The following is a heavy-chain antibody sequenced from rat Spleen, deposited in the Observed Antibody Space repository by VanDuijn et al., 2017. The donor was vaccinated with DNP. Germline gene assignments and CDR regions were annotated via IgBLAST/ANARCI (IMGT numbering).Heavy chain of an antibody. J-gene: IGHJ2*01. CDR3: ARLKWERAYYFDY. Sequence: EVQLVESGGGLVQPGRSLKLSCAASGFTFSNYDMAWVRQAPTKVLEWVASISTSGGSTYYRDSVNGRFTVSRDNAKSALFLQMNSLRSEDTATYYCARLKWERAYYFDYWGQGIMVTVSS. V-gene: IGHV5-25*01. CDR1: GFTFSNYD. D-gene: IGHD5-1*01. CDR2: ISTSGGST.